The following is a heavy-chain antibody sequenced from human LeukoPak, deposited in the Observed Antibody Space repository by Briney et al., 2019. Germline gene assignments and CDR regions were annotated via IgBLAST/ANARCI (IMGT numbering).Heavy chain of an antibody. V-gene: IGHV3-23*01. CDR1: GFTFSSYA. CDR2: ISGSGGST. CDR3: ANLPWVIAAAGTVWYDP. D-gene: IGHD6-13*01. J-gene: IGHJ5*02. Sequence: GGSLRLSCAASGFTFSSYAMSWVRQAPGKGLEWVSAISGSGGSTYYADSAKGRFTISRDNSKNTLYLQMNSLRAEDTAVYYCANLPWVIAAAGTVWYDPWGQGTLVTVSS.